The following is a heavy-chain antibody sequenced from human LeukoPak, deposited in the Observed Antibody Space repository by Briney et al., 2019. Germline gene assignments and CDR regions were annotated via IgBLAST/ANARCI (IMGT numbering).Heavy chain of an antibody. CDR1: GGTFSSYA. CDR2: MNPNSGNT. CDR3: ARVLSGYSYGPSLDY. Sequence: GASVKVSCKASGGTFSSYAISWVRQATGQGLEWMGWMNPNSGNTGYAQKFQGRVTITRNTSISTAYMELSSLRSEDTAVYYCARVLSGYSYGPSLDYWGQGTLVTVSS. D-gene: IGHD5-18*01. J-gene: IGHJ4*02. V-gene: IGHV1-8*03.